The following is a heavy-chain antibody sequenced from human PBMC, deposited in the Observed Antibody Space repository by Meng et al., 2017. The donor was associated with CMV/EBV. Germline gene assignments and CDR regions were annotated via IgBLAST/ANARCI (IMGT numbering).Heavy chain of an antibody. D-gene: IGHD2-2*01. CDR1: GYTFTSYY. Sequence: SVTVSCKASGYTFTSYYMHWVRQAPGQGLEWMGIINPSGGSTSYAQKFQGRVTMTRDTSTSTVYLELSSLRSEDTAVYYWASAVCISTSGQQGDAFDIWGQGTMVTVSS. CDR3: ASAVCISTSGQQGDAFDI. V-gene: IGHV1-46*01. J-gene: IGHJ3*02. CDR2: INPSGGST.